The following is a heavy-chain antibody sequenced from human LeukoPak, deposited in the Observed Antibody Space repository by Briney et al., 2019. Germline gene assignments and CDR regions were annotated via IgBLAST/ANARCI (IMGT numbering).Heavy chain of an antibody. J-gene: IGHJ4*02. CDR3: ARALTWGLHYFDY. V-gene: IGHV3-74*01. Sequence: PGGSLRLSCAASGFTFSNYWMHWVRQAPGKGLVWVSRINSDGSTTTYADSVKGRFTISRGNARNTLYLQMNSLRAEDTAVYYCARALTWGLHYFDYWGQGTLVTVSS. CDR2: INSDGSTT. D-gene: IGHD3-16*01. CDR1: GFTFSNYW.